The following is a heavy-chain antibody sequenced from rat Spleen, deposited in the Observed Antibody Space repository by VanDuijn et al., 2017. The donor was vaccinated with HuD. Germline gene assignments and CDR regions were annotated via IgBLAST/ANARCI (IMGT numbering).Heavy chain of an antibody. CDR3: ARRHYGYTDYFDY. CDR2: ITTGGGNT. Sequence: EVQLVESGGGLVQPGRSMKLSCVVSGFTFSNYYMAWVRQAPTKGLEWVASITTGGGNTYYRDSVKGRFTISTDNAKSTLSLQMDSLRSEDTATYYCARRHYGYTDYFDYWGQGVMVTVSS. CDR1: GFTFSNYY. V-gene: IGHV5-25*01. J-gene: IGHJ2*01. D-gene: IGHD1-9*01.